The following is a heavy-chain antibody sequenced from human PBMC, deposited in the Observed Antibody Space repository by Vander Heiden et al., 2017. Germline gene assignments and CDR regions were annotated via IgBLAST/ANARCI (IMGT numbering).Heavy chain of an antibody. Sequence: QVQLQESGPGLVTPSETLSLTCTVSGGSINNYYWHWIRQPPGKGLEWIGYIYYSGTTNYNPSLKSRVTISLDASKNQFSLKLTSVTAADTAVYYCARDGATYAFDIWGQGTMVTVSS. J-gene: IGHJ3*02. CDR1: GGSINNYY. V-gene: IGHV4-59*01. CDR3: ARDGATYAFDI. D-gene: IGHD1-26*01. CDR2: IYYSGTT.